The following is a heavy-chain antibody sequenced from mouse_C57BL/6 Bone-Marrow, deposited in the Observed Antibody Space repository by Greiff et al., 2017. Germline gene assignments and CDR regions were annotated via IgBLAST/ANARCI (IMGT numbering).Heavy chain of an antibody. Sequence: QVQLKQPGAELVRPGSSVKLSCKASGYTFTSYWMHWVKQRPIQGLEWIGNIDPSDSETHYNQKFKDKATLTVDKSSSTAYMQLSSLTSEDSAVYDCAREYYGSSSWYFDVWGTGTTVTVSS. V-gene: IGHV1-52*01. J-gene: IGHJ1*03. CDR1: GYTFTSYW. D-gene: IGHD1-1*01. CDR2: IDPSDSET. CDR3: AREYYGSSSWYFDV.